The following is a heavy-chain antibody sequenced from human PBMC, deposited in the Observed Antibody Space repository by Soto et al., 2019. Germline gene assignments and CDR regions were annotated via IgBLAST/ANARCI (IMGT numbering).Heavy chain of an antibody. J-gene: IGHJ5*02. CDR2: IYYSGST. D-gene: IGHD2-15*01. CDR1: GGSISSSSYY. V-gene: IGHV4-39*01. Sequence: QLQLQESGPGLVKPSETLSLTCTVSGGSISSSSYYWGWIRQPPGKGLEWIGSIYYSGSTYYNPSLKSRVTISVDTSKKQFSLKLSSVTAADTAVYYCASHIVVVVAATPLHNWFDPWGQGTLVTVSS. CDR3: ASHIVVVVAATPLHNWFDP.